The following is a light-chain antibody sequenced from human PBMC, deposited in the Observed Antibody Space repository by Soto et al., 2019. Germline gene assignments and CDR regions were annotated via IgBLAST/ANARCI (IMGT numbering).Light chain of an antibody. V-gene: IGKV3-11*01. Sequence: EIVLTQSPATLSLSPGERATLSCRASQSVSSYLAWYQQKPGQAPRLLIYDASNRATGIPARFSGSGSGTDFTLTISSLEPEDFAVYYCQQRSNWRAITFGQGTQLEIK. J-gene: IGKJ5*01. CDR3: QQRSNWRAIT. CDR2: DAS. CDR1: QSVSSY.